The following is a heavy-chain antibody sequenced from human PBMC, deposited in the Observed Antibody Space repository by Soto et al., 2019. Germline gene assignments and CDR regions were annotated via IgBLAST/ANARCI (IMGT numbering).Heavy chain of an antibody. D-gene: IGHD2-2*02. J-gene: IGHJ4*02. CDR1: GGSISSSNW. Sequence: SETLSLTCAVSGGSISSSNWWSWVRQPPGKGLEWIGEIYHSGSTNYNPSLKSRVTISVDKSKNQFSLKLSSVTAADTAVYYCARGPRCSSTSCYTAGGNRYYFDYWGQGTLVTVSS. CDR2: IYHSGST. V-gene: IGHV4-4*02. CDR3: ARGPRCSSTSCYTAGGNRYYFDY.